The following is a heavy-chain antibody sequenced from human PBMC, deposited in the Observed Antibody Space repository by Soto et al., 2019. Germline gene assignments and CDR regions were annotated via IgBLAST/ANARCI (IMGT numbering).Heavy chain of an antibody. V-gene: IGHV1-2*04. CDR3: ARECGGSCDSRYYDYGMDV. CDR1: GYTFTGYY. J-gene: IGHJ6*02. D-gene: IGHD2-15*01. CDR2: INPNSGGT. Sequence: QVQLVQSGAEVKKPGASVKVSCKASGYTFTGYYMHWVRQAPGQGLEWMGWINPNSGGTNYAQKCQGLVTMSRDTSISTAYMELSRLRSDDTAMYYCARECGGSCDSRYYDYGMDVWGQGTTVTVSS.